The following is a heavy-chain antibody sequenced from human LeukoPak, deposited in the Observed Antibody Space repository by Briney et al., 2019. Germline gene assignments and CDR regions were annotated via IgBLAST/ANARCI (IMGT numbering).Heavy chain of an antibody. D-gene: IGHD3-10*01. V-gene: IGHV4-59*01. CDR3: ARDRVSSNYYYYGMDV. CDR1: GGSISSYY. Sequence: SETLSLTCTVSGGSISSYYWSWIRQPPGKGLEWIGYIYYSGSTNYNPSLKSRVTISVDTSKNQFSLRLSSVTAADTAVYYRARDRVSSNYYYYGMDVWGQGTTVTVSS. CDR2: IYYSGST. J-gene: IGHJ6*02.